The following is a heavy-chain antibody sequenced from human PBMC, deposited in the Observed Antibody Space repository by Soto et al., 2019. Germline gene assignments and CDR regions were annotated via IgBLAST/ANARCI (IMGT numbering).Heavy chain of an antibody. Sequence: QVQLVESGGGVVQPGRSLRLSCAASGFSFSSYGMHWVRQAPGKGLEWVTVISKDESYKYYADSVTGRFTISRDKSKNTLYLQMNNLRAEDTAVYYCAILVGDGAFDIWGQGTMVTVSS. CDR1: GFSFSSYG. V-gene: IGHV3-30*03. CDR2: ISKDESYK. D-gene: IGHD2-2*01. J-gene: IGHJ3*02. CDR3: AILVGDGAFDI.